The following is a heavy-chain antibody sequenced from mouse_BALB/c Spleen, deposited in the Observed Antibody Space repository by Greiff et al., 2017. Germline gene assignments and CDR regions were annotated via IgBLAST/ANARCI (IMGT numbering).Heavy chain of an antibody. CDR2: IWGDGST. J-gene: IGHJ3*01. Sequence: VQGVESGPGLVAPSQSLSITCTVSGFSLTGYGVNWVRQPPGKGLEWLGMIWGDGSTDYNSALKSRLSISKDNSKSQVFLKMNSLQTDDTARYYCARDEKLRGAWFAYWGQGTLVTVSA. CDR3: ARDEKLRGAWFAY. D-gene: IGHD2-4*01. V-gene: IGHV2-6-7*01. CDR1: GFSLTGYG.